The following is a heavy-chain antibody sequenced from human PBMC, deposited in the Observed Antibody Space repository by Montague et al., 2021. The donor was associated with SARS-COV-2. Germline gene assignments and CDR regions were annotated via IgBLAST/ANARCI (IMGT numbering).Heavy chain of an antibody. CDR3: ARHLRVTTVTSHMYHYAMDV. J-gene: IGHJ6*02. CDR1: GDSVSNYS. Sequence: SETLSLTCSVSGDSVSNYSWSWIRQSPGKGLEWMGYIYYSGSTNYNHSLTSRVTISVDTSKNQVSLKLTSVTAADTAVYYCARHLRVTTVTSHMYHYAMDVWGQGTTVTVSS. CDR2: IYYSGST. V-gene: IGHV4-59*08. D-gene: IGHD4-11*01.